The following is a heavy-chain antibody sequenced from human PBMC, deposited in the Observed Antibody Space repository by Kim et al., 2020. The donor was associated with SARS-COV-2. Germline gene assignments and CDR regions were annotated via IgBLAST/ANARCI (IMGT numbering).Heavy chain of an antibody. CDR2: IYYSGST. Sequence: SETLSLTCTVSGGSISSSSYYWGWIRQPPGKGLEWIGSIYYSGSTYYNPSLKSRVTISVDTSKNQFSLKLSSVTAADTAVYYCARVGPIGFLEWQNPYYYGMDVWGQGTTVTVSS. V-gene: IGHV4-39*01. CDR1: GGSISSSSYY. J-gene: IGHJ6*02. D-gene: IGHD3-3*01. CDR3: ARVGPIGFLEWQNPYYYGMDV.